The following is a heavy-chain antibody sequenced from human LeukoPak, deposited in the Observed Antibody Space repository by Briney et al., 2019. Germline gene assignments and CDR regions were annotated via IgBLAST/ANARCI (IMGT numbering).Heavy chain of an antibody. Sequence: GESLKISCTGSGYTIYNYWIGWVRQMPGKGLDWIGIIYPPDSDTRYSPSFRGQVTISADKSTDTAYLQLSALKASDTATYYCARRPPTVVTLSRDALHIWGQGTMVTVSS. D-gene: IGHD4-23*01. CDR2: IYPPDSDT. J-gene: IGHJ3*02. CDR3: ARRPPTVVTLSRDALHI. CDR1: GYTIYNYW. V-gene: IGHV5-51*01.